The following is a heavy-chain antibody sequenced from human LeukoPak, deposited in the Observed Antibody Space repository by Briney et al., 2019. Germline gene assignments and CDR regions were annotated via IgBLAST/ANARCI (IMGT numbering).Heavy chain of an antibody. CDR2: IYYSGST. Sequence: SETLSLTCTVSGGSISSYYWSWIRQPPGKGLEWIGYIYYSGSTYYNPSLKSRVIISVDTSKNQFSLKLSSVTAADTAVYYCAREKGNYFDYWGQGTLVTVSS. CDR1: GGSISSYY. J-gene: IGHJ4*02. CDR3: AREKGNYFDY. V-gene: IGHV4-59*12.